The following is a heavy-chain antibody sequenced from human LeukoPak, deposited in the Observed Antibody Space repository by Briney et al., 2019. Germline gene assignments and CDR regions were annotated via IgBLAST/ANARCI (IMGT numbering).Heavy chain of an antibody. CDR1: GFNFNDYA. CDR2: ISWNSGTV. V-gene: IGHV3-9*03. D-gene: IGHD2-2*01. Sequence: PGGSLRLSCAASGFNFNDYAMHWVRQAPGKGLEWVSGISWNSGTVAYADSVKGRSTTSRDNSKKSLYLQMNSLRAEDMALYYCAKASADWYFDLWGRGTLVTVSS. CDR3: AKASADWYFDL. J-gene: IGHJ2*01.